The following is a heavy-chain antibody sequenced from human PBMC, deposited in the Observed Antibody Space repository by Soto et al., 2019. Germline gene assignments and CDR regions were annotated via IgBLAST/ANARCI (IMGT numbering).Heavy chain of an antibody. CDR1: GYTFTSYY. V-gene: IGHV1-46*01. Sequence: ASVKVSYKASGYTFTSYYMHWVRQAPGQGLEWMGIINPSGGSTSYAQKFQGRVTMTRDTSTSTVYMELSSLRSEDTAVYYCARETGFYSSSSYYYYYGMDVWGQGTTVTVSS. CDR3: ARETGFYSSSSYYYYYGMDV. D-gene: IGHD6-6*01. J-gene: IGHJ6*02. CDR2: INPSGGST.